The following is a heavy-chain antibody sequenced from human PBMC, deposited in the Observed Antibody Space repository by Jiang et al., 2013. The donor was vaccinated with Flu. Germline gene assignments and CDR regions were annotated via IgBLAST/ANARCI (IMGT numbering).Heavy chain of an antibody. CDR2: ISGTGGST. D-gene: IGHD1-1*01. Sequence: GGSLRLSCAASGFTFSTYAMSWVRQAPGKGLEWVSAISGTGGSTYYADSVKGRFTISRDNSKNTLYLQMNSLRAEDTAVYYCGKGKGTTGFLDWFDPWGQGTLVTVS. CDR1: GFTFSTYA. J-gene: IGHJ5*02. CDR3: GKGKGTTGFLDWFDP. V-gene: IGHV3-23*01.